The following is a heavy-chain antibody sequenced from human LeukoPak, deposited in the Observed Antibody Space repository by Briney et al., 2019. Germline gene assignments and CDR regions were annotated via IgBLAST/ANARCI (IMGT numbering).Heavy chain of an antibody. CDR2: ISGSGGRT. CDR1: GFTFSSYV. V-gene: IGHV3-23*01. D-gene: IGHD3-3*01. J-gene: IGHJ6*03. CDR3: ARDHYDFWSGYNYYYYMDV. Sequence: PGGSLRLSCAASGFTFSSYVMSWVRQAPGKGLEWVSGISGSGGRTYYADSVKGRFTISRDNAKNSLYLQMNSLRAEDTAVYYCARDHYDFWSGYNYYYYMDVWGKGTTVTVSS.